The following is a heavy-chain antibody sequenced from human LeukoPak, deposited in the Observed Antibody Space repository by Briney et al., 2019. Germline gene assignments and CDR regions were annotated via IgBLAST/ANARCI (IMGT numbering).Heavy chain of an antibody. CDR2: MYGTSNI. D-gene: IGHD1-26*01. J-gene: IGHJ4*02. CDR3: ARGVLGLKPLDY. CDR1: GFTVSTNY. Sequence: GGSLRLSCGASGFTVSTNYMGWVRQASGKGLEWVSFMYGTSNIYYADSVKGRFTISRDDSNNTLYLQMNSLEAADTAVYYCARGVLGLKPLDYWGQGTLVTVSS. V-gene: IGHV3-53*01.